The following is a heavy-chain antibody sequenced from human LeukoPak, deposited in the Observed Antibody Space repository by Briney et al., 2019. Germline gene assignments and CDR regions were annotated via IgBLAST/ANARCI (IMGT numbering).Heavy chain of an antibody. Sequence: HPGGSLRLSCAASGLSFDTYSMNWFRQAPGKGLEWVAYISFSSTTIFYADFVKGRFTISRDNAQNSLFLQMSSLRAEDSAVYFCARVPHDYSDYVAYWGQGTLVTVSS. CDR2: ISFSSTTI. J-gene: IGHJ4*02. V-gene: IGHV3-48*04. D-gene: IGHD4-11*01. CDR1: GLSFDTYS. CDR3: ARVPHDYSDYVAY.